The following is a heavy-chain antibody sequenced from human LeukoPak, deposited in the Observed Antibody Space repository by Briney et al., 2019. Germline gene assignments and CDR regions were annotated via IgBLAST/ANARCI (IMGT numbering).Heavy chain of an antibody. Sequence: YPGGSLRLSCAASGFSFSDYYMSWIRQAPGKGLEWVSYISTSGSTIYYADSVKGRFTISRDNAKNSLYLQMNSLRVEDTAVYSCARRQGSSGWYAFDYWGQGTLVTVSS. J-gene: IGHJ4*02. CDR3: ARRQGSSGWYAFDY. D-gene: IGHD6-19*01. V-gene: IGHV3-11*01. CDR2: ISTSGSTI. CDR1: GFSFSDYY.